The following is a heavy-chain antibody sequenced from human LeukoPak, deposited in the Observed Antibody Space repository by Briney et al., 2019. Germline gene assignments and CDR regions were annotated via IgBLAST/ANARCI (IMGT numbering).Heavy chain of an antibody. Sequence: PGGSLRLSCAASGFTFSSYAMSWVRQAPGKGLEWVSAISGSGGSTYYADSVKGRFTISRDNAKNSLYLQMNSLRAEDTAVYYCARDRADAFDIWGQGTMVTVSS. CDR2: ISGSGGST. J-gene: IGHJ3*02. V-gene: IGHV3-23*01. CDR1: GFTFSSYA. CDR3: ARDRADAFDI.